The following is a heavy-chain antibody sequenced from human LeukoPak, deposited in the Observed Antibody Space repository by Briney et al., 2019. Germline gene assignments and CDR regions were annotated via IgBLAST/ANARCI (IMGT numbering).Heavy chain of an antibody. CDR1: GFTFSTNA. D-gene: IGHD1-26*01. CDR3: AKDVGKWESLHFFDY. CDR2: ISGSAAST. J-gene: IGHJ4*02. Sequence: GGSLRLSCLTSGFTFSTNAMSWVRQAPGKGLEWISGISGSAASTYYADSVTGRFTISRDNSRNTLYLQMNSLRGDDTAVYYCAKDVGKWESLHFFDYWGQGTLVTVSS. V-gene: IGHV3-23*01.